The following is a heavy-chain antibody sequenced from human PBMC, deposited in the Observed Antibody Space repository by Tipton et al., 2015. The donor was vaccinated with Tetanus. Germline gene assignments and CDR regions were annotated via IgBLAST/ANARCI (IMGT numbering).Heavy chain of an antibody. CDR2: IGSDKYT. V-gene: IGHV3-21*01. CDR1: GFSFSTYT. CDR3: LRGDNRDY. D-gene: IGHD3-16*01. Sequence: SLRLSCAASGFSFSTYTMNWARQAPGKGLEWVSSIGSDKYTYYLDSVKDRFTISRDNAKNSVYLQMNSLRAEDGAVYYCLRGDNRDYWGQGTPVTVPS. J-gene: IGHJ4*02.